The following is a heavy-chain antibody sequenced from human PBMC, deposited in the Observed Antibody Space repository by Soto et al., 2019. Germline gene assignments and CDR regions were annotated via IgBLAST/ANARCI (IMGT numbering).Heavy chain of an antibody. CDR3: ARTAPMDAGDKYYYDF. Sequence: ASVKVSCKASGYTFTNYVIHWVRQAPGQGLEWMGGIIPFFGTAEYSQKFEDRITITADESTNTVYMDLRSLTSEDTAIYYCARTAPMDAGDKYYYDFWGQGALVTVSS. D-gene: IGHD3-16*01. CDR1: GYTFTNYV. J-gene: IGHJ4*02. CDR2: IIPFFGTA. V-gene: IGHV1-69*13.